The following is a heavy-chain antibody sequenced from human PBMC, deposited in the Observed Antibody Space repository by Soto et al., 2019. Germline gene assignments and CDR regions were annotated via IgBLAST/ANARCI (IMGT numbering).Heavy chain of an antibody. V-gene: IGHV4-39*01. CDR3: ARQPYDSTGYYYGA. D-gene: IGHD3-22*01. CDR1: GGSFSSSTYY. J-gene: IGHJ5*02. Sequence: QLQLQESGPGLVKPSETLSLTCTVSGGSFSSSTYYWGWIRQPPGKGLEWIGSMYSGGNTYYNPSIKSRVTVYVDTSKNHFSLKLTSVTAADTAMYYCARQPYDSTGYYYGAWGQGTLVTVSS. CDR2: MYSGGNT.